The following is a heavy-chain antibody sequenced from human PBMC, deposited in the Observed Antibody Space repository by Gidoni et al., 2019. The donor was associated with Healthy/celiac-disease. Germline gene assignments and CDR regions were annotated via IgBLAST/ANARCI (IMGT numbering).Heavy chain of an antibody. V-gene: IGHV1-2*04. CDR3: ARGRKQLVKKYYYYGMDV. D-gene: IGHD6-13*01. CDR1: VYTFTGYY. Sequence: QVQLVQSGAEVKKPGASVKVSCKASVYTFTGYYMHWVRQAPGQGLEWMGWINPNSGGTNYAQKFQGWVTMTRDTSISTAYMELSRLRSDDTAVYYCARGRKQLVKKYYYYGMDVWGQGTTVTVSS. J-gene: IGHJ6*02. CDR2: INPNSGGT.